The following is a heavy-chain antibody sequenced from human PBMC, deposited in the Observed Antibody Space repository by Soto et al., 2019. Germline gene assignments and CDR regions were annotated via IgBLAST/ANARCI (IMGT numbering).Heavy chain of an antibody. CDR3: ARARRGSSIGSAGYWFDP. J-gene: IGHJ5*02. D-gene: IGHD6-6*01. V-gene: IGHV1-69*02. Sequence: SVKVSCKASGGTFSSYTISWVRQAPGQGLEWMGRIIPILGIANYAQKFQGRVTITADKSTSTAYMELSSLRSGDTAVYYCARARRGSSIGSAGYWFDPWGQGTLVTVSS. CDR2: IIPILGIA. CDR1: GGTFSSYT.